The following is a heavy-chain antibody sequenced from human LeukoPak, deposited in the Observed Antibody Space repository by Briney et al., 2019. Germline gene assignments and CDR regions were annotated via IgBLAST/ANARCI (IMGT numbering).Heavy chain of an antibody. CDR3: ARPAGTVTTGGSFDP. V-gene: IGHV4-59*08. D-gene: IGHD4-17*01. CDR1: GGSISSYY. CDR2: IYYSGST. J-gene: IGHJ5*02. Sequence: SETLSLTCTVSGGSISSYYWSWIRQPPGKGLEWIGYIYYSGSTNYNPSLKSRVTISVDTSKNQFSLKLSSVTAADTAVYYCARPAGTVTTGGSFDPWGQGTLVTVSS.